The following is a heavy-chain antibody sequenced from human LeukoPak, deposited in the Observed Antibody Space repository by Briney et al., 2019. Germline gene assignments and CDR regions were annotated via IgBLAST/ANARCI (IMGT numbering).Heavy chain of an antibody. CDR2: IYYRGST. J-gene: IGHJ4*02. D-gene: IGHD6-13*01. V-gene: IGHV4-59*01. CDR3: ARASISIAGPFDY. Sequence: SETLSLTCTVSGGSISSYYWSWIRQPPGKGLEWIGYIYYRGSTSYNPSLNSRVTISVDTSKNQFSLRLSSVTTADTAVYYCARASISIAGPFDYWDQGTLVTVSS. CDR1: GGSISSYY.